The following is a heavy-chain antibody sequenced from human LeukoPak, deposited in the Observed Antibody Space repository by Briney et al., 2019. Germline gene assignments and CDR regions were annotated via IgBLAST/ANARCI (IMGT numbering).Heavy chain of an antibody. CDR3: ARLRADYSSSWYVAY. V-gene: IGHV5-10-1*01. D-gene: IGHD6-13*01. J-gene: IGHJ4*02. CDR2: IDPSDSYT. CDR1: GYSFTSYW. Sequence: GESLKISCKGSGYSFTSYWIRWGRQMPGRGVEWMGRIDPSDSYTNYNPSFHGHVTISADKTISTAYLQWSSLKASDTAMYYCARLRADYSSSWYVAYLGQGTLVTVSS.